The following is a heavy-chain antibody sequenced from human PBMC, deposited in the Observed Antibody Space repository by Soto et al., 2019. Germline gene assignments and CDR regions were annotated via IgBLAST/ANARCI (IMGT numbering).Heavy chain of an antibody. V-gene: IGHV4-59*01. CDR1: GGSISSYY. J-gene: IGHJ6*03. CDR3: ARDRYSSSSHYYYMDV. D-gene: IGHD6-6*01. CDR2: IYYSGST. Sequence: SETLSLTCTVSGGSISSYYWSWIRQPPGKGLEWIGYIYYSGSTNYNPSLKSRVTISVDTSKNQFSLKLSSVTAADTAVYYCARDRYSSSSHYYYMDVWGKGTTVTVS.